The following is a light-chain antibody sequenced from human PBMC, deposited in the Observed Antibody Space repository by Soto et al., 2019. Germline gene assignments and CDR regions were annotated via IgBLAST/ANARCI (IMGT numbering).Light chain of an antibody. CDR2: DVS. J-gene: IGLJ1*01. V-gene: IGLV2-14*01. CDR1: SSDGGGYNY. CDR3: SSYTTSNTRQIV. Sequence: QSVLTQPASVSGSPGQSITISCTGTSSDGGGYNYVSWYQQHPGKSPKFMIYDVSNRPSGVSNRFSGSKSGNTASLTISGLQAEDEADYYCSSYTTSNTRQIVFGTGTKLTVL.